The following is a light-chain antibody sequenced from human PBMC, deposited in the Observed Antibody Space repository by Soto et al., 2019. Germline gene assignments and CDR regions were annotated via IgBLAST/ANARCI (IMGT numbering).Light chain of an antibody. Sequence: DIQVTQSPSSLSASVGDRVSITCRASQSISKYYLNWYQQKPGKAPELLIYGVSSLQSGVPSRFSGSGSGTDFTLTISNLQPEDFATYYCQQSYNIPFTFGPGTRVDIK. V-gene: IGKV1-39*01. CDR3: QQSYNIPFT. CDR2: GVS. CDR1: QSISKY. J-gene: IGKJ3*01.